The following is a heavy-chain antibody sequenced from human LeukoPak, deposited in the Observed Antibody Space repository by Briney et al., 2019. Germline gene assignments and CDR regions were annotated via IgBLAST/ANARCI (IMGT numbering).Heavy chain of an antibody. V-gene: IGHV3-48*01. CDR3: TTEQWIQLWSY. CDR1: GFTFSSYW. J-gene: IGHJ4*02. Sequence: PGGSLRLSCAASGFTFSSYWMSWVRQAPGKGLEWVSYISSSSSTIYYADSVKGRFTISRDNAKNSLYLQMNSLRAEDTAVYYCTTEQWIQLWSYWGQGTLVTVSS. D-gene: IGHD5-18*01. CDR2: ISSSSSTI.